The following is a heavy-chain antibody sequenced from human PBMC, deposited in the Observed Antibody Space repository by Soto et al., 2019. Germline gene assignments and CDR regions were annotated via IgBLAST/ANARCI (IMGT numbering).Heavy chain of an antibody. CDR3: ARGTFSGWQNL. Sequence: GXSXKVSCGASGYTXTSYYMHWVRQAPGQGLEWMGIINPSGGSTSYAQKFQGRVTMTRDTSTSTIYMELSSLRSEDTAVYYCARGTFSGWQNLWGQGTLVTVSS. D-gene: IGHD6-19*01. J-gene: IGHJ5*02. CDR2: INPSGGST. CDR1: GYTXTSYY. V-gene: IGHV1-46*01.